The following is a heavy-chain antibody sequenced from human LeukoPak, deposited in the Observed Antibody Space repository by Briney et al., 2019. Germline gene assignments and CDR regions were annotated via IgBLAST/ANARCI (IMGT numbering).Heavy chain of an antibody. V-gene: IGHV4-30-4*01. CDR3: ARDPGGRNWFDP. Sequence: SETLSLTCTVSGGSISSGDYYWSWIRQPPGKGLEWIGYIYYSGSTYYNPSLKSRATISVDMSKNQFSLKLSSVTAADTAVYYCARDPGGRNWFDPWGLGTLVTVSS. CDR2: IYYSGST. J-gene: IGHJ5*02. CDR1: GGSISSGDYY. D-gene: IGHD3-10*01.